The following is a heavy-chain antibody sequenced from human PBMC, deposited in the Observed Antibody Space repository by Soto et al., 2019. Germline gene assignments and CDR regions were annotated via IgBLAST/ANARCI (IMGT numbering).Heavy chain of an antibody. CDR1: GFTFSSYA. Sequence: GGSLRLSCAASGFTFSSYAMSWVRQAPGKGLEWVSAISGSGGSTYYADSVTGRFTISRDNSKNTLYLQMNSLRAEDTAVYYCAKDLHGDYGYYDYWGQGTLVTVSS. V-gene: IGHV3-23*01. D-gene: IGHD4-17*01. CDR3: AKDLHGDYGYYDY. CDR2: ISGSGGST. J-gene: IGHJ4*02.